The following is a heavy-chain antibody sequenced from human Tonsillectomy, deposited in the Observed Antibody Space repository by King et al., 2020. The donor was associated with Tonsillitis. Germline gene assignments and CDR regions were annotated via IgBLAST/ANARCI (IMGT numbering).Heavy chain of an antibody. CDR3: AASYDYGDY. Sequence: VQLQESGPGLVKPSETLSLTCTVSGGSISSYYWSWIRQPPGKGLEWIGYIYYSGSTNYTPSLKSRVTISVDTSKNQFSLKLSSVTAADTAVYYCAASYDYGDYWGQGTLVTVSS. CDR1: GGSISSYY. CDR2: IYYSGST. V-gene: IGHV4-59*08. J-gene: IGHJ4*02. D-gene: IGHD5-18*01.